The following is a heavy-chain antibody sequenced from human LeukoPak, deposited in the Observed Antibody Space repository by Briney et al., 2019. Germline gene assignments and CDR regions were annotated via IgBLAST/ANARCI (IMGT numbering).Heavy chain of an antibody. V-gene: IGHV4-59*01. CDR2: IYYSGNT. CDR1: GGSISSYY. Sequence: SETLSLTCTVSGGSISSYYWSWIRQPPGKGLEWIGYIYYSGNTNYNPSLKSRVTISVDTFKNQFSLKLSSVTTADTAVYYCVRVGGAPLGAFDIWGQGTMVTVSS. CDR3: VRVGGAPLGAFDI. D-gene: IGHD3-16*01. J-gene: IGHJ3*02.